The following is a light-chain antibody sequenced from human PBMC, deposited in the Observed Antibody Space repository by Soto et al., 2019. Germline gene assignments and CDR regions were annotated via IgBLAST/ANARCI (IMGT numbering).Light chain of an antibody. CDR1: QTVSSY. J-gene: IGKJ5*01. V-gene: IGKV1-39*01. CDR2: ATS. Sequence: DIQVSQSPSALSASMGDRVNITCRASQTVSSYLNWYQQKPGTVPKLLIYATSNLQSGVPSRFSGRGFGTDFTLTISSLQPEDFATYYCQQSFTTPSFGQGTQLEIK. CDR3: QQSFTTPS.